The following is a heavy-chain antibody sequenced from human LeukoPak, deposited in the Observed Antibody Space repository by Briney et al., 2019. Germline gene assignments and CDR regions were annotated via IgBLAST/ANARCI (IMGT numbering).Heavy chain of an antibody. Sequence: SETLSLTCTVSGGSISSGSYYWGWVRQPPGKGLEWIGSGSSHYNPSLKSRVTISVDTSKNQFSLKLSSVTAADTAVYYCARYYYDSSGYRDAFDIWGQGTMVTVSS. CDR3: ARYYYDSSGYRDAFDI. J-gene: IGHJ3*02. CDR1: GGSISSGSYY. V-gene: IGHV4-39*07. D-gene: IGHD3-22*01. CDR2: GSS.